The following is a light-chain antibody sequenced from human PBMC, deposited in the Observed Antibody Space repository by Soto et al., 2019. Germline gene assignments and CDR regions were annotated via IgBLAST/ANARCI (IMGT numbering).Light chain of an antibody. CDR2: EAS. Sequence: DIQMTQSPSTLSASVGDRVTITCRASQSISGSLAWYQQKPGKAPKLLIYEASNLKSGVPSRFSSSGSGTEYTITISSLQPDDSASYYCQQYNGYWTFGQGTRVEIK. V-gene: IGKV1-5*03. J-gene: IGKJ1*01. CDR1: QSISGS. CDR3: QQYNGYWT.